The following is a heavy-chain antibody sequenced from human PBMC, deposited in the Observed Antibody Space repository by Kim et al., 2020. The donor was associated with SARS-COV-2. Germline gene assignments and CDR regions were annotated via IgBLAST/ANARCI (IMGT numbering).Heavy chain of an antibody. Sequence: ASVKVSCKASGYTFTSYGVSWVRQAPGQGLEWMGWISAYNGNTNYAQKLQGRVTMTTDTSTSTAYMDLRSLKSDDTAVYYCARDDSYGSWYYYGMDVWGQGTTVIVSS. CDR2: ISAYNGNT. V-gene: IGHV1-18*01. CDR3: ARDDSYGSWYYYGMDV. CDR1: GYTFTSYG. D-gene: IGHD5-18*01. J-gene: IGHJ6*02.